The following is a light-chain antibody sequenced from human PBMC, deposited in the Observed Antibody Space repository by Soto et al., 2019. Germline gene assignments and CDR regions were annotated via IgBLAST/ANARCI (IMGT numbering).Light chain of an antibody. CDR1: QGVRTS. CDR3: QQYDTYPIT. CDR2: AAS. J-gene: IGKJ5*01. Sequence: DIQMTQSPSSLSASVGDTVTITCRASQGVRTSVAWFQQKAGKAPKSLIFAASSLHSGVPRKFGGSGSGTDFTLTITSLQPEDCATYYCQQYDTYPITFGQGTRVDIK. V-gene: IGKV1-16*02.